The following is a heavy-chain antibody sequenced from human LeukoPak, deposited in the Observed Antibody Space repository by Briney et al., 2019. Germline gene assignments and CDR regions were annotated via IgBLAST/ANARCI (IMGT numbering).Heavy chain of an antibody. J-gene: IGHJ4*02. CDR3: ARAPRVTMVRGGIGYFDY. CDR1: GYSISSGYY. CDR2: IYTSGST. D-gene: IGHD3-10*01. Sequence: SETLSLTCTVSGYSISSGYYWGWIRQPPGKGLEWIGRIYTSGSTNYNPSLKSRVTMSVDTSKNQFSLKLSSATAADTAVYYCARAPRVTMVRGGIGYFDYWGQGTLVTVSS. V-gene: IGHV4-38-2*02.